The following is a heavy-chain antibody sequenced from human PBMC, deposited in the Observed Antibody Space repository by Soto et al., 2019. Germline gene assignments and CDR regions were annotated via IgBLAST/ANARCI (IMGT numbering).Heavy chain of an antibody. CDR1: GGTFSSYA. D-gene: IGHD6-19*01. CDR2: IIPIFGTA. V-gene: IGHV1-69*01. Sequence: QVQLVQSGAEVTKPGSSVKVSCKASGGTFSSYAISWVRQAPGQGLEWMGGIIPIFGTANYAQKFQGRVTITADESTSTAYMELSSLRSEDTAVYYCARSAVAGLRALREIDYWGQGTLVTVSS. CDR3: ARSAVAGLRALREIDY. J-gene: IGHJ4*02.